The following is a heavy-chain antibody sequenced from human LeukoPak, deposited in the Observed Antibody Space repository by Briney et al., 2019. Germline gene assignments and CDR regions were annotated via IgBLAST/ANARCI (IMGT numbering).Heavy chain of an antibody. Sequence: GGSLRLSCAASGFTFSSYAMSWVRQAPGKGLEWVSAISGSGGSTYYADSVKGRFTISRENSKNTLYLQINSLRAEDTAVYYCARFSYDSSGYYYHFDYWGQGTLVTVSS. D-gene: IGHD3-22*01. CDR3: ARFSYDSSGYYYHFDY. J-gene: IGHJ4*02. CDR2: ISGSGGST. V-gene: IGHV3-23*01. CDR1: GFTFSSYA.